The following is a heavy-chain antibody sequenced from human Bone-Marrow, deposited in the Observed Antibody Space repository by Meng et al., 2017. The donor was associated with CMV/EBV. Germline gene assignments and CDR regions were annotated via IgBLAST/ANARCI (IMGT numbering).Heavy chain of an antibody. Sequence: SGYTFTGDYIHWVRQAPGHGPEWMGRINPNTGGTNYAQKFQGRVTMTRDTSISTAFMELSRLTSDDTAVYYCACGTIFGVAVMAFDYWGQGSLVTVSS. J-gene: IGHJ4*02. CDR2: INPNTGGT. D-gene: IGHD3-3*01. V-gene: IGHV1-2*06. CDR1: GYTFTGDY. CDR3: ACGTIFGVAVMAFDY.